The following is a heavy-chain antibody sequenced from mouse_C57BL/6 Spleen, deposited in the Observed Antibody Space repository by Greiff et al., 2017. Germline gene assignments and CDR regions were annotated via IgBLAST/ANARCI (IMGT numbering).Heavy chain of an antibody. CDR3: SRVERSVYDGYLCYYGV. CDR1: GFTFSDYY. CDR2: INYDGSST. D-gene: IGHD2-3*01. Sequence: EVQLVESEGGLVQPGSSMKLSCTASGFTFSDYYMAWVRQVPEKGLEWVANINYDGSSTYYLDSLKSRFIISRDNAKNILYLQMSSLKSEDTATYYCSRVERSVYDGYLCYYGVWGTGTTVTFSS. V-gene: IGHV5-16*01. J-gene: IGHJ1*03.